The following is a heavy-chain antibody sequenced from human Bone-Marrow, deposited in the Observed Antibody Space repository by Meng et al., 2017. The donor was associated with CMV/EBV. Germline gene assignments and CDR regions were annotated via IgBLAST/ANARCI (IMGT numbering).Heavy chain of an antibody. J-gene: IGHJ5*02. CDR2: VYYSGST. CDR1: GGSISSSSYY. Sequence: QLQLQESGPGLGKPSETLSLTCTVSGGSISSSSYYWGWIRQPPGKGLEWIGGVYYSGSTYYNPSLKSRVTISVDTSKNQFSLKLSSVTAADTAVYYCARSYGGWDWLDPWGQGTLVTVS. V-gene: IGHV4-39*07. D-gene: IGHD3-16*01. CDR3: ARSYGGWDWLDP.